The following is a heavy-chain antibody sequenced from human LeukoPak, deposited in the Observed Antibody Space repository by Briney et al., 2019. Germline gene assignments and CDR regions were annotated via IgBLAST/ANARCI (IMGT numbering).Heavy chain of an antibody. CDR2: ISGSGGST. CDR3: ARDWVRSSCTD. J-gene: IGHJ4*02. CDR1: GFTFNSYA. Sequence: GGSLRLSCAASGFTFNSYAMSWVRQAPGKGLDWVSAISGSGGSTYYADSVKGRFTISRDNSKNTLYLQMNSLRAEDTAVYYCARDWVRSSCTDWGQGTLVTVSS. D-gene: IGHD6-13*01. V-gene: IGHV3-23*01.